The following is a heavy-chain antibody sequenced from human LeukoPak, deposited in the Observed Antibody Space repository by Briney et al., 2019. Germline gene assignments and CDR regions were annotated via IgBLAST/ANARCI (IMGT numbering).Heavy chain of an antibody. V-gene: IGHV1-2*02. CDR2: LNPNSGGT. CDR3: ARADRLHGGPYLIGP. CDR1: GYSFTDYY. J-gene: IGHJ4*02. D-gene: IGHD2-21*01. Sequence: ASVKVSCKTSGYSFTDYYMHWVRQAPGQGLEWMGWLNPNSGGTSSAQKFQGRVTMTRDTSITTVYMEVSWLTSDDTAIYYCARADRLHGGPYLIGPRGQGTLDTVSS.